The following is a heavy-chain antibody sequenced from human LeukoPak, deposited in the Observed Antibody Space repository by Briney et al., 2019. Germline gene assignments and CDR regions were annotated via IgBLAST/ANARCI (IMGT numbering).Heavy chain of an antibody. D-gene: IGHD1-26*01. J-gene: IGHJ4*02. CDR1: GFTFSLYW. CDR3: ARDIPKWEPFGY. CDR2: IKQDGSQK. Sequence: GGSLTLSCAASGFTFSLYWMNWIRQAPGKGLEWVASIKQDGSQKDYVDSVKGRFTISRDNARNALFLHMNSLRANDSAVYYCARDIPKWEPFGYWGQGTLVTVSS. V-gene: IGHV3-7*01.